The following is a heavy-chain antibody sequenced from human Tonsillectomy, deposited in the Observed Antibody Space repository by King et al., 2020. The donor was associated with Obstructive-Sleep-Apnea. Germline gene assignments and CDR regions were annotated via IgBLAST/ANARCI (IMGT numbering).Heavy chain of an antibody. CDR3: ARLSSGWGFDY. Sequence: VQLQESGPGLVKPSQTLSLTCTVSGGSISSADCYWSWIRQPPGKGLEGIGYIYDSGNTYYNSSLKSRVTISVDTSKNQCSLKLSCVTAADTAVYSCARLSSGWGFDYWGQSTLVTVSS. D-gene: IGHD6-19*01. V-gene: IGHV4-30-4*01. CDR1: GGSISSADCY. CDR2: IYDSGNT. J-gene: IGHJ4*02.